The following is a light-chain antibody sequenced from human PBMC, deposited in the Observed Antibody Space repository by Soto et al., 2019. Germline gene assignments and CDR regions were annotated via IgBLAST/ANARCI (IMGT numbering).Light chain of an antibody. V-gene: IGKV3-15*01. CDR3: QQRSNWPPAIT. Sequence: EIVMTQSPATLSVSPGERATLSCRASQSVSTNLAWYQRKPGQSPRLLIYGTSTRATGVPARFSGGGSGTEFTLTIHSLQSEDFAVYYFQQRSNWPPAITFGQGTRLEIK. CDR2: GTS. J-gene: IGKJ5*01. CDR1: QSVSTN.